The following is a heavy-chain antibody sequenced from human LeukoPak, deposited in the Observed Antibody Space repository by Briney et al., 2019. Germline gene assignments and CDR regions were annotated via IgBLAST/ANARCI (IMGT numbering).Heavy chain of an antibody. D-gene: IGHD5-18*01. Sequence: PGGSLTLSCAASGFSFSDYHMIWIRQAPGEGLECISYMSHSGTTWYIDSVKGRFTISRDNARNSLFLQMNSLRAEDTAVYYCARGPVETAMGLNRETEVDHWGQGTLVTVSS. J-gene: IGHJ4*02. CDR2: MSHSGTT. CDR3: ARGPVETAMGLNRETEVDH. CDR1: GFSFSDYH. V-gene: IGHV3-11*01.